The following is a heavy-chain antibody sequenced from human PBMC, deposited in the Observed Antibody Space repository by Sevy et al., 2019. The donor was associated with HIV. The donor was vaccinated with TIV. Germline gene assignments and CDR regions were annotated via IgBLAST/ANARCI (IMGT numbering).Heavy chain of an antibody. CDR2: IYSGGST. Sequence: GGSLRLSCAASGFTVSSNYMSWVRQAPGKGLEWVSVIYSGGSTYYADSVKGRFTISRDNSKNTLHLQMNSLRAEDTAVYYCARDVPYYYDSSGGIYWGQGTLVTVSS. CDR3: ARDVPYYYDSSGGIY. CDR1: GFTVSSNY. D-gene: IGHD3-22*01. V-gene: IGHV3-53*01. J-gene: IGHJ4*02.